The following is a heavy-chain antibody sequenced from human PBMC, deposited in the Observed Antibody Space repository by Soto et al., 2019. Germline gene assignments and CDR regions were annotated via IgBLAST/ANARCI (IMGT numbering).Heavy chain of an antibody. V-gene: IGHV3-64*01. D-gene: IGHD2-21*01. CDR3: ARRIPFGYGMDV. Sequence: GGSLRLSCAASEFTFSSYAMSWVRQAPGKGLEWVSAISGNGGNTDYASSVKGRFTISRDNSKNTLYLQMGSLRAEDMAVYYCARRIPFGYGMDVWGQGTTVTVSS. CDR2: ISGNGGNT. J-gene: IGHJ6*02. CDR1: EFTFSSYA.